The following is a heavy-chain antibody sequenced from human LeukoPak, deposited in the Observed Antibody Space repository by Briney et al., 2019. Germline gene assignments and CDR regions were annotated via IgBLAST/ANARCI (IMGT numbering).Heavy chain of an antibody. D-gene: IGHD3-10*01. Sequence: GGSLRLSCAASGFTFSSYGMHWVRQAPGKGLEWVAVISYDGSNKYYADSVKGRFTISRNNSKNTLYLQMNSLRAEDTAVYYCARDLWGGSGSGYDYWGQGTPVTVSS. V-gene: IGHV3-30*03. J-gene: IGHJ4*02. CDR2: ISYDGSNK. CDR3: ARDLWGGSGSGYDY. CDR1: GFTFSSYG.